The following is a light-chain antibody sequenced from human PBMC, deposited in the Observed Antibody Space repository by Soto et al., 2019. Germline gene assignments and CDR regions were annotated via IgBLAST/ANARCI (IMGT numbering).Light chain of an antibody. CDR1: SSDVGGYNY. CDR3: CSYVGATTYV. J-gene: IGLJ1*01. Sequence: QSVLTQPASVSGSPGQSITISCTGTSSDVGGYNYVSWYQQHPGKAPKLMIYAVTDRPSGVSSRFSGSNSGSTASLTISGLQAEDEADYYCCSYVGATTYVFGTGTKVTVL. V-gene: IGLV2-14*01. CDR2: AVT.